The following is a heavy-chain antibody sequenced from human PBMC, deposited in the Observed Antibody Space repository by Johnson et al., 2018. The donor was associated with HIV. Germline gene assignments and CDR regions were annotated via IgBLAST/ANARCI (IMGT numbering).Heavy chain of an antibody. CDR1: GFTFSSYD. CDR2: IGPAGDT. D-gene: IGHD3-22*01. V-gene: IGHV3-13*01. Sequence: VQLVESGGGLVQPGGSLRLSCAASGFTFSSYDMHWVRQATGKGLEWVSTIGPAGDTYYPDSVKGRFTISRENPKNSLYLQMNTLRAGDTAVYYCARDVGDDSSGYKGAFDIWGQGTMVTVSS. J-gene: IGHJ3*02. CDR3: ARDVGDDSSGYKGAFDI.